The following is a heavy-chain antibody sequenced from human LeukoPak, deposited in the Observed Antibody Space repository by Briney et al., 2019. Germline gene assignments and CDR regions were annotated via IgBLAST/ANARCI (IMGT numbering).Heavy chain of an antibody. CDR3: ARDSDYYYGSGSYYRGVY. D-gene: IGHD3-10*01. V-gene: IGHV1-69*13. CDR1: GGTFSSYA. Sequence: SVKVSCKTSGGTFSSYAISWVRQAPGQGLEWMGGIIPIFGTANYAQKFQGRVTITADESTSTAYMELSSLRSEDTAVYYCARDSDYYYGSGSYYRGVYWGQGTLVTVSS. CDR2: IIPIFGTA. J-gene: IGHJ4*02.